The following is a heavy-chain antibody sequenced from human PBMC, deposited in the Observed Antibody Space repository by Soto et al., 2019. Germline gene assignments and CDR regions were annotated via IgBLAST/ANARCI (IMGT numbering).Heavy chain of an antibody. CDR3: GRYSKWVYYSYGMDV. J-gene: IGHJ6*02. D-gene: IGHD4-4*01. CDR2: ISSNGGST. Sequence: GGSLRLSCSASGFTFSSYAMHWVRQAPGKGLEYVSAISSNGGSTYYADSVKGRFTISRDNSKNTLYLQMSSLRAEDTAVYYCGRYSKWVYYSYGMDVWGQGTTVTVSS. CDR1: GFTFSSYA. V-gene: IGHV3-64D*06.